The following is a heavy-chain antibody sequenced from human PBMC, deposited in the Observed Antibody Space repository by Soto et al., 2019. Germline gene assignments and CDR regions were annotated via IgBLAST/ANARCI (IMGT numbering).Heavy chain of an antibody. V-gene: IGHV3-9*01. D-gene: IGHD4-17*01. CDR2: ISWNSGSI. J-gene: IGHJ4*02. CDR1: GFPFDDYA. CDR3: AKDSYGDQSEYYFDY. Sequence: EVQLVESGGGLVQPGRSLRLSCAASGFPFDDYAMHWVRQAPGQGLEGVSGISWNSGSIGYADSVKGRFTISRDNAKNSLYLQMNSLRAEDTALYYCAKDSYGDQSEYYFDYWGQGTLVTVSS.